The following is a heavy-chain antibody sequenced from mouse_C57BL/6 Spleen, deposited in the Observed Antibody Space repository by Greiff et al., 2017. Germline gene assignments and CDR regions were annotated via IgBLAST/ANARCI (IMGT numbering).Heavy chain of an antibody. CDR2: INPSNGGT. D-gene: IGHD1-1*01. Sequence: QVQLQQPGPELVKPGASVKLSCKASGYTFTSYWMPWVKQRPGQGLEWIGNINPSNGGTNYNEKFKSKATLTVDKSSSTAYMQLSSLTSEDSAVYYCAREEITPYAMDYWGQGTSVTVSS. CDR3: AREEITPYAMDY. J-gene: IGHJ4*01. CDR1: GYTFTSYW. V-gene: IGHV1-53*01.